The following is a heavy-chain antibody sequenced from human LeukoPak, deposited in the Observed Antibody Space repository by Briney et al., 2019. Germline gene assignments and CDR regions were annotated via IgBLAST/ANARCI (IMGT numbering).Heavy chain of an antibody. CDR2: ISGSGYST. V-gene: IGHV3-23*01. J-gene: IGHJ1*01. D-gene: IGHD6-19*01. CDR1: GFTFSSYA. Sequence: GGSLRPSRAASGFTFSSYAMSWVRQAPGKGLEWVSAISGSGYSTYYADSVKGRFTISRDNSKNTLYLQMNSLRVEDTAVYYCAKALSGSGWYSEYFQHWGQGTLVTVSS. CDR3: AKALSGSGWYSEYFQH.